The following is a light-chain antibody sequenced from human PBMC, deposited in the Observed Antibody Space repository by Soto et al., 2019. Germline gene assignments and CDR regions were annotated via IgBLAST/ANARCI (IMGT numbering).Light chain of an antibody. CDR3: YSYTSSSTYL. Sequence: QSVLTQPPSVSGSPGQSVTISCTGTSSDVGSYNRVSWYKQPPGAAPKLVIYEVIHRPSGVPDRFSGSKSGNTASLTISGLQAEDEADFYCYSYTSSSTYLFGTGTKVTVL. V-gene: IGLV2-18*02. CDR1: SSDVGSYNR. J-gene: IGLJ1*01. CDR2: EVI.